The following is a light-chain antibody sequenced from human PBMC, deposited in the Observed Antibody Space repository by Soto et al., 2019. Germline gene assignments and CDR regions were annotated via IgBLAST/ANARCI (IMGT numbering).Light chain of an antibody. CDR3: HQYVNSRWT. V-gene: IGKV3-20*01. CDR1: QSVASSY. J-gene: IGKJ1*01. CDR2: GTS. Sequence: EFVLTQSPGTLSLSPGERATLSCRASQSVASSYLGWYQHKLGQAPRLLIYGTSSRATGVPDRFSGSGSGTDFTLTISRLEPEDFVVYYCHQYVNSRWTFGRGTKVDIK.